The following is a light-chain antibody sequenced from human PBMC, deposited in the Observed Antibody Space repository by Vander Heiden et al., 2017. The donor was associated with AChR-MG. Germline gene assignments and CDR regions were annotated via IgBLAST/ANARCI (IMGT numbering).Light chain of an antibody. Sequence: DIVMTQSPDSLAVSLGERATINCKSSQSVLYSSNNKNYLAWYQQKPGQPPKLLIYWASTRESGVPDRFSGSGSETDFTLTISSLQAEDVAVFGNTFGPGTKVDIK. CDR3: T. CDR2: WAS. V-gene: IGKV4-1*01. CDR1: QSVLYSSNNKNY. J-gene: IGKJ3*01.